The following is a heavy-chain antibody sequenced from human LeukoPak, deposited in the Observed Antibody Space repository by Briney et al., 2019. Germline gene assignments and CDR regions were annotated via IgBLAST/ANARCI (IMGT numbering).Heavy chain of an antibody. CDR3: ARGGNYGDYIRYFDY. J-gene: IGHJ4*02. D-gene: IGHD4-17*01. Sequence: SETLSLTCTVSGGSISSYYRSWIRQPPGKGLEWIGYIYYSGSTNYNPSLRSRVTISVDTSKNQFSLKLSSVTAADTAVYYCARGGNYGDYIRYFDYWGQGTLVTVSS. CDR1: GGSISSYY. CDR2: IYYSGST. V-gene: IGHV4-59*08.